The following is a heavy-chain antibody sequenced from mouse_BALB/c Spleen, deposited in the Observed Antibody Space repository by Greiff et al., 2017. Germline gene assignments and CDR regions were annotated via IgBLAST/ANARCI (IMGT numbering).Heavy chain of an antibody. Sequence: VQLQESGAELARPGASVKLSCKASGYTFTSYWMQWVKQRPGQGLEWIGAIYPGDGDTRYTQKFKGKATLTADKSSSTAYMQLSSLASEDSAVYYCARWDYYGSSYAMDYWGQGTSVTVSS. D-gene: IGHD1-1*01. J-gene: IGHJ4*01. V-gene: IGHV1-87*01. CDR3: ARWDYYGSSYAMDY. CDR1: GYTFTSYW. CDR2: IYPGDGDT.